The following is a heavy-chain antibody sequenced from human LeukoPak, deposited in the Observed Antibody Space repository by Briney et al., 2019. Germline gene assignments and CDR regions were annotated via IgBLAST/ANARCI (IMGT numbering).Heavy chain of an antibody. CDR1: GFTFSNYG. Sequence: GGSLRLSCAASGFTFSNYGMRWVRQAPGKGLQWVSAIPGSGASTYYADSVKGRFTISRDNSKNTLYLQMNSLRAEDAAVYYCARRDIATAGTRWYYFDFWGQGTLVTVSS. CDR2: IPGSGAST. CDR3: ARRDIATAGTRWYYFDF. V-gene: IGHV3-23*01. J-gene: IGHJ4*02. D-gene: IGHD6-13*01.